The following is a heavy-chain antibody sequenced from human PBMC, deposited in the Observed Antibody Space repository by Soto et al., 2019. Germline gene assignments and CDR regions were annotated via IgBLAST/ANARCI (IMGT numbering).Heavy chain of an antibody. D-gene: IGHD3-3*01. J-gene: IGHJ5*02. V-gene: IGHV3-21*01. CDR1: GFTFSTYS. Sequence: EVQLVESGGGLVKSGGSLRLSCAASGFTFSTYSMNWVRQAPGKGLEWVSSISSGTPYIYYADSVKGRFTISRDDAKNSLYLQMFSLRAEDTAVYYCARAVQTWSGFTPWGQGTLGTVCS. CDR3: ARAVQTWSGFTP. CDR2: ISSGTPYI.